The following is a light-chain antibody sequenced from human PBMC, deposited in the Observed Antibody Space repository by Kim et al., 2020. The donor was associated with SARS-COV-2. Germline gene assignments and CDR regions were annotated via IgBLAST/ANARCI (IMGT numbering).Light chain of an antibody. CDR3: QHYNNWPRT. CDR2: GAS. V-gene: IGKV3-15*01. J-gene: IGKJ1*01. Sequence: LSPGETATLSCRASQSVSCNLAWFQQRPGQAPRLLIYGASVTATAIPARFSGSGSGSNFTLTISSLQSEDSAVYYCQHYNNWPRTFGPGTKVDIK. CDR1: QSVSCN.